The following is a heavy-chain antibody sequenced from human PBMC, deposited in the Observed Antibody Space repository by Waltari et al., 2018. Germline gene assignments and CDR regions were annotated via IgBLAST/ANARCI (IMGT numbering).Heavy chain of an antibody. CDR2: IYTSGST. J-gene: IGHJ6*02. Sequence: QVQLQESGPGLVKPSQTLSLTCTVSGGSISSGSYYWSWIRQPAGKGLEWIGYIYTSGSTNYNPALKSRVTISVDTSKNQFSLKLSSVTAADTAVYYCARDQDSSSPNQNYYYGMDVWGQGTTVTVSS. V-gene: IGHV4-61*09. CDR3: ARDQDSSSPNQNYYYGMDV. CDR1: GGSISSGSYY. D-gene: IGHD6-6*01.